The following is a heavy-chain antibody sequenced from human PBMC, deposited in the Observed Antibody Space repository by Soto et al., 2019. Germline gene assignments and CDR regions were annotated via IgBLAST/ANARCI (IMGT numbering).Heavy chain of an antibody. CDR1: GYTFTTYG. Sequence: QVQLVQAGGELKKPGASGKVSCTASGYTFTTYGISWVRQAPGQGLGWMGWILGGGTNTKAAQKFQDRVTMTTDPPTSTAYLEVRGPRSDDTAVYYCARPRGYDLPFDHWGQGTQVTVSS. J-gene: IGHJ4*02. D-gene: IGHD5-12*01. V-gene: IGHV1-18*01. CDR3: ARPRGYDLPFDH. CDR2: ILGGGTNT.